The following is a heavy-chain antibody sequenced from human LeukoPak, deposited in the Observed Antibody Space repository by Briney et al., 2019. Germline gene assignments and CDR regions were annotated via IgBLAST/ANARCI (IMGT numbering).Heavy chain of an antibody. D-gene: IGHD5-24*01. CDR3: AKDREMWYFDY. CDR1: GFTFSSYA. Sequence: GGSLGLSCAASGFTFSSYAMSWVRQAPGKGPEWVSAISGSGGSTYYADSVKGRFTISRDNSKNTLYLQMNSLRAEDTAVYYCAKDREMWYFDYWGQGTLVTVSS. V-gene: IGHV3-23*01. CDR2: ISGSGGST. J-gene: IGHJ4*02.